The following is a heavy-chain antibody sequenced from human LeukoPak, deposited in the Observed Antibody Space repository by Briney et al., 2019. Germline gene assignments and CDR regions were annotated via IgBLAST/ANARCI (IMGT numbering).Heavy chain of an antibody. V-gene: IGHV1-69*13. Sequence: SVKVSCKASGGTFSSYAISWVRQAPGQGLEWMGGIIPIFGTANYAQKYQGRVTITADESTSTAYMELSSLRSEDTAVYYCARSPDFWSGYSFHLDYWGQGTLVTVSS. CDR3: ARSPDFWSGYSFHLDY. CDR1: GGTFSSYA. D-gene: IGHD3-3*01. CDR2: IIPIFGTA. J-gene: IGHJ4*02.